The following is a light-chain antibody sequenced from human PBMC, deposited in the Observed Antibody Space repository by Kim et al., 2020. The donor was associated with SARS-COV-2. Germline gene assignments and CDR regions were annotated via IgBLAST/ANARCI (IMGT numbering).Light chain of an antibody. Sequence: SPGERATLSCRASQSVTSSYLAWYQQKPGQAPRLLIFGVTSRATGIPDRFRGSGSGTDFTLTISRLEPEDFATYYCQQYDRPPWTFGQGTKVDIK. CDR3: QQYDRPPWT. CDR1: QSVTSSY. V-gene: IGKV3-20*01. CDR2: GVT. J-gene: IGKJ1*01.